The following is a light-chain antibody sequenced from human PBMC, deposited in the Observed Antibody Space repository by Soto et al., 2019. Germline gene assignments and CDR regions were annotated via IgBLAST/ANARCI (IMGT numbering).Light chain of an antibody. V-gene: IGKV4-1*01. CDR1: QSGLYSSNNKNY. Sequence: DIVMTQSPDSLAVSLGERATINCKSSQSGLYSSNNKNYLAWYQQKPGQPPELLIYWASTRESGVPDRFSGSGSGTDFTLTISSLQAEDVAVYYCQQYYTAPFTFGPGTKVDI. CDR3: QQYYTAPFT. J-gene: IGKJ3*01. CDR2: WAS.